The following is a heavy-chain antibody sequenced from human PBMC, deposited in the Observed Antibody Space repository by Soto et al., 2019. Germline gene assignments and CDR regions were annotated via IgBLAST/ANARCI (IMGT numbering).Heavy chain of an antibody. V-gene: IGHV3-23*01. CDR1: GITFSSYV. CDR3: AKEAGGGAAMVTSYFDY. J-gene: IGHJ4*02. D-gene: IGHD5-18*01. Sequence: EVQLLESGGGLAQPGGSLRLSCAASGITFSSYVLSWVRQAPGKGLEWVSSISGSGTSTYYADSVKGRFTISRDTSKSTLYLHMNSLRADDTAIYYCAKEAGGGAAMVTSYFDYWGQGTLVSVSS. CDR2: ISGSGTST.